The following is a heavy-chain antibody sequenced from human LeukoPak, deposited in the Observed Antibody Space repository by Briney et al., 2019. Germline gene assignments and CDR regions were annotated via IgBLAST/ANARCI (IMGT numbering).Heavy chain of an antibody. V-gene: IGHV3-66*01. J-gene: IGHJ6*02. CDR2: IYSGGST. CDR1: GFSVSSNY. CDR3: AVYDSYYGMDV. D-gene: IGHD3-3*01. Sequence: GGSLRLSCAASGFSVSSNYMSWVRQAPGKGLEWVSVIYSGGSTYYADSVKGRFTISRDNSKNTLYLQMNSLRAEDTAVYYCAVYDSYYGMDVWGQGTTVTVSS.